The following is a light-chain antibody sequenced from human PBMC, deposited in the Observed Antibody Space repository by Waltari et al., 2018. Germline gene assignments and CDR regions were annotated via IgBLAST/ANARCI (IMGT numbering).Light chain of an antibody. Sequence: DIVMTQSPLSLPVTPGEPASISCRSSQSLLHSNGYNYLDWYLQKPGQSPQILIYLGSNRASGVPDRFSGSGSGTEFTLKISRVEAEDVGVYYCMQVLQTPRTFGQGTKVEIK. CDR3: MQVLQTPRT. CDR1: QSLLHSNGYNY. J-gene: IGKJ1*01. CDR2: LGS. V-gene: IGKV2-28*01.